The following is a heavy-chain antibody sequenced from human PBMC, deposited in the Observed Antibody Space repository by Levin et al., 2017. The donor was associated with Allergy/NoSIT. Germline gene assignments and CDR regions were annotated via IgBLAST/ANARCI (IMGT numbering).Heavy chain of an antibody. J-gene: IGHJ4*02. CDR3: AKRKSIFQYYFDY. CDR2: ISGSGGST. CDR1: GFTFSSYA. V-gene: IGHV3-23*01. Sequence: ETLSLTCAASGFTFSSYAMSWVRQAPGKGLEWVSAISGSGGSTYYADSVKGRFTISRDNSKNTLYLQMNSLRAEDTAVYYCAKRKSIFQYYFDYWGQGTLVTVSS. D-gene: IGHD3-9*01.